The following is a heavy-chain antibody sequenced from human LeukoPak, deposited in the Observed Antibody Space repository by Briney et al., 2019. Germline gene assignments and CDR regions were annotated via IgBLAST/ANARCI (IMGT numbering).Heavy chain of an antibody. J-gene: IGHJ6*03. CDR2: ISGSGGST. Sequence: GGSLRLSCAASGLTFSSHAMSWVRQAPGKGLEWVSGISGSGGSTYYADSVKGRFTISRDNSKNTLYLQMNSLRAEDTAVYYCAKAGYYDSSGYYYDYYYYYMDAWGKGTTVTVSS. CDR1: GLTFSSHA. D-gene: IGHD3-22*01. CDR3: AKAGYYDSSGYYYDYYYYYMDA. V-gene: IGHV3-23*01.